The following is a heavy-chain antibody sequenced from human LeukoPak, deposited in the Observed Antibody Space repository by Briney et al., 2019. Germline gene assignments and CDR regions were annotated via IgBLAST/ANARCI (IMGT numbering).Heavy chain of an antibody. Sequence: SETLSLTCAVYGGSFSGYYWSWIRQPPGKGLEWIGEINHSGSTNYNPSLKSRVTISVDTSKNQFSLKLSSVTAADTAVYYCARGEAVVVAATGNWFDPWGQGTLVTVSS. CDR3: ARGEAVVVAATGNWFDP. D-gene: IGHD2-15*01. V-gene: IGHV4-34*01. J-gene: IGHJ5*02. CDR2: INHSGST. CDR1: GGSFSGYY.